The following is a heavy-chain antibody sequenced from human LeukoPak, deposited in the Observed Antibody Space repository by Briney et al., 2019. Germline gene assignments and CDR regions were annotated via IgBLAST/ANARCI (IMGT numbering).Heavy chain of an antibody. J-gene: IGHJ6*02. CDR3: ARSHASGGLYYGMDV. V-gene: IGHV1-46*01. CDR1: GYTFTSYY. D-gene: IGHD2-15*01. CDR2: INPSGGST. Sequence: ASVKVSCKASGYTFTSYYMHWVRQAPGQGLEWMGIINPSGGSTSYAQKFQGRVTMTRDTSTSTVYMELSSLRSEDTAVYYCARSHASGGLYYGMDVWGQGTTVTVSS.